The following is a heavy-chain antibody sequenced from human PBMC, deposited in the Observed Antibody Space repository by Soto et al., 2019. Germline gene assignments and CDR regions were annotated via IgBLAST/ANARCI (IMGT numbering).Heavy chain of an antibody. D-gene: IGHD6-13*01. CDR3: ASLEIAAAGVIDY. CDR2: IYYSGST. Sequence: SETLSLTCTVSGGSISSYYWSWIRQPPGKGLEWIGYIYYSGSTNYNPSLKSRVTISVDTSKNQFSLKLSSVTAADTAVYYCASLEIAAAGVIDYWGQGTLVTVSS. CDR1: GGSISSYY. V-gene: IGHV4-59*01. J-gene: IGHJ4*02.